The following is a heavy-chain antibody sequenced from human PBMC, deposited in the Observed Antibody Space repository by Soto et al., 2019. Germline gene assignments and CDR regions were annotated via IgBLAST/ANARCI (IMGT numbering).Heavy chain of an antibody. J-gene: IGHJ4*02. CDR1: GFTFSSYA. Sequence: EVQLLESGGGLVQPGGSLRLSCAASGFTFSSYAMSWVRQAPGKGLEWVSAISGSGGSTYYADSVKGRFTISRDNSKNTLYLHMNSLRAEDTAVYYCAKDRRSGWYEDYWGEGTLVTVSS. CDR2: ISGSGGST. V-gene: IGHV3-23*01. D-gene: IGHD6-19*01. CDR3: AKDRRSGWYEDY.